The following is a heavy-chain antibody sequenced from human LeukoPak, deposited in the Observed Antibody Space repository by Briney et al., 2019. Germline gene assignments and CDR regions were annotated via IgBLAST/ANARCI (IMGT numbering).Heavy chain of an antibody. Sequence: GASVKVSCKASGYTFTGYYMHWVRQAPGRGLEWMGWINPNSGGTNYAQKFQGRVTMTRDTSISTAYMELSRLRSDDTAVYYCARRSADFWSGYTPFDPWGQGTLVTVSS. CDR2: INPNSGGT. V-gene: IGHV1-2*02. CDR3: ARRSADFWSGYTPFDP. CDR1: GYTFTGYY. D-gene: IGHD3-3*01. J-gene: IGHJ5*02.